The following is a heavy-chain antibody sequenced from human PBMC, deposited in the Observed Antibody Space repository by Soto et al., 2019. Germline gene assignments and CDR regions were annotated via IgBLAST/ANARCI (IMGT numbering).Heavy chain of an antibody. CDR1: GGSISGYY. D-gene: IGHD3-16*01. CDR3: ARVVSPRRGCCFYGLDI. V-gene: IGHV4-59*01. J-gene: IGHJ6*02. CDR2: IYYNGGT. Sequence: PSETLSLTCTVSGGSISGYYWSWIRQPPGKGLEWIGYIYYNGGTNYNPSLKSRVTFSVDTPKNQFSLKLSSVTAADTAVYYCARVVSPRRGCCFYGLDIWGQGTTVTASS.